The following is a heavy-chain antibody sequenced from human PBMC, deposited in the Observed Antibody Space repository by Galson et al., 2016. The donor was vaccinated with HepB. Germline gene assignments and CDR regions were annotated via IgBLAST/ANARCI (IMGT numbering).Heavy chain of an antibody. J-gene: IGHJ4*02. D-gene: IGHD3-22*01. CDR3: TRDGTLRPLGY. Sequence: SLRLSCAASGFSFQNYAMHWVRQAPGKGLEWVANIKPDGSEKYYVDSVEGRFTISRDNAKNSLYLQMNSLRAEDTALYYCTRDGTLRPLGYWGQGTLVTVSS. V-gene: IGHV3-7*03. CDR2: IKPDGSEK. CDR1: GFSFQNYA.